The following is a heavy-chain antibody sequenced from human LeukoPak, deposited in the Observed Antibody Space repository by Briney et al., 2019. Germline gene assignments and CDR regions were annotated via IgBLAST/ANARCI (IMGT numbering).Heavy chain of an antibody. CDR2: MNPDSGNT. D-gene: IGHD2-2*01. J-gene: IGHJ4*02. Sequence: ASVKVSCKASGYTFTSYDINWVRQATGQGLEWMGWMNPDSGNTGYAQKFQGRVTMTRNTSISTAYMELSSLRSEDTAVYYCARAPRVGKYQLLFWGQGTLVTVSS. CDR3: ARAPRVGKYQLLF. CDR1: GYTFTSYD. V-gene: IGHV1-8*01.